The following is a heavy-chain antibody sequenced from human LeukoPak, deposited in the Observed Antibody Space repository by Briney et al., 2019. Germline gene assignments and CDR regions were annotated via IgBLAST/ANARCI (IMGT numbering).Heavy chain of an antibody. J-gene: IGHJ6*02. CDR2: IIPIFGTA. D-gene: IGHD1-26*01. V-gene: IGHV1-69*13. CDR1: GYTFISYG. Sequence: ASVKVSCKASGYTFISYGISWVRQAPGQGLEWMGGIIPIFGTANYAQKFQGRVTITADESTSTAYMELSSLRSEDTAVYYCARVRLLLGSQPPYYYYGMDVWGQGTTVTVSS. CDR3: ARVRLLLGSQPPYYYYGMDV.